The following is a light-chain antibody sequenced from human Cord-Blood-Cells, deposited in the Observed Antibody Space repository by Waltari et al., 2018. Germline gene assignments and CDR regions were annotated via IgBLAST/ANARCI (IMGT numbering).Light chain of an antibody. Sequence: QSALTPPASVSGSPGQSITISCTGTSSDAGSYNLVSLYQPHPGKAPQLMIYEGSKRPSGVSNRCSGSKSGNTASLTISGLQAEDEADYYCCSYAGSSTSVFGGGTKLTVL. CDR2: EGS. V-gene: IGLV2-23*01. CDR1: SSDAGSYNL. CDR3: CSYAGSSTSV. J-gene: IGLJ3*02.